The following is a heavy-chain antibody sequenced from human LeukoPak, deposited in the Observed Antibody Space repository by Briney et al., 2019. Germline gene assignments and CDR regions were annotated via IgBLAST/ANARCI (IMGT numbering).Heavy chain of an antibody. J-gene: IGHJ4*02. CDR3: ARGYSGSYRVDY. Sequence: GGPLRLSCAASGFTFSSYWMHWVRHAPGKGLVWGSRISSDGRSTTYADSVKGRFTISRDNAKNTLYLQMNSLRAEDTAVYYCARGYSGSYRVDYWGQGTLVTVSS. CDR1: GFTFSSYW. V-gene: IGHV3-74*01. D-gene: IGHD1-26*01. CDR2: ISSDGRST.